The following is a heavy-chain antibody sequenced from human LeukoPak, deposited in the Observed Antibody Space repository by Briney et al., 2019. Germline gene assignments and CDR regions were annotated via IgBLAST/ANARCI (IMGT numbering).Heavy chain of an antibody. J-gene: IGHJ6*02. CDR2: ISYDGSNK. Sequence: GGSLRLSCAASGFTFSTYAMYWVRQAPGKGLEWVAVISYDGSNKYYADSVKGQFTISRDNSKNTLYLQMNSLRAEDTAVYYCARDLDSSLSSSSYYYHYAMDVWGQGTTVTVSS. D-gene: IGHD6-6*01. CDR3: ARDLDSSLSSSSYYYHYAMDV. CDR1: GFTFSTYA. V-gene: IGHV3-30-3*01.